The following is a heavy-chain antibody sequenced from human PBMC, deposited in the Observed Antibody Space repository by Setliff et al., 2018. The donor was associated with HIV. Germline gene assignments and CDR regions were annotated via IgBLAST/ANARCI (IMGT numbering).Heavy chain of an antibody. CDR1: GGSFSGYY. D-gene: IGHD2-21*01. CDR2: IYWDDDK. J-gene: IGHJ4*02. V-gene: IGHV2-5*08. CDR3: THRRRDGFIPY. Sequence: TLSLTCSVSGGSFSGYYWSWIRQPPGKALEWLALIYWDDDKRYSPSLESRLTITKDTSKNQVVLTMTNMDSVDTATYYCTHRRRDGFIPYWGQGTRVTVSS.